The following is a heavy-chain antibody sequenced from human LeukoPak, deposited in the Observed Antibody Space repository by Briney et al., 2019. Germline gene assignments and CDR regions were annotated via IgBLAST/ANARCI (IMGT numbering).Heavy chain of an antibody. D-gene: IGHD3-10*01. Sequence: PGGSLRLSCAASGFTFDDYAMHWVRHAPGKGLEWVSGISWNSGSIGYADSVKGRFTISRDNAKNSLYLQMNSLRAEDTALYYCAKGPPLWFGELYWFDPWGQGTLVTVSS. CDR2: ISWNSGSI. CDR1: GFTFDDYA. J-gene: IGHJ5*02. V-gene: IGHV3-9*01. CDR3: AKGPPLWFGELYWFDP.